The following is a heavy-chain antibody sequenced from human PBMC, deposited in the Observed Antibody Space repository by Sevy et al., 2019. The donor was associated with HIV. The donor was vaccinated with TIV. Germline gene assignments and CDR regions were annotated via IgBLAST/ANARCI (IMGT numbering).Heavy chain of an antibody. CDR3: ARCIAAAGTFRFDP. Sequence: SETLSLTCTVSGGAISSDDHYWSGIRQPPGKGLEWIGYIFYSVSTYYTPSLKSRVTISVDTSKNQFSLRLNSVTAADTAVYYCARCIAAAGTFRFDPWGQGTLVTVSS. D-gene: IGHD6-13*01. CDR1: GGAISSDDHY. CDR2: IFYSVST. J-gene: IGHJ5*02. V-gene: IGHV4-30-4*01.